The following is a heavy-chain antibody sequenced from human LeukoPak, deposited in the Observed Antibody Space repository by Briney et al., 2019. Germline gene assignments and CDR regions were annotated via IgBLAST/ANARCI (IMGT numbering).Heavy chain of an antibody. V-gene: IGHV3-23*01. CDR3: AELRESSGWYGGY. J-gene: IGHJ4*02. D-gene: IGHD6-19*01. CDR2: ISGSGGST. Sequence: PGGSLRLSCAASGFTFSSYAMSWVRQAPGKGLEWVSAISGSGGSTYYADSVKGRFTISRDNSKDTLYLQMNSLSAEDTAVYYCAELRESSGWYGGYWGQGTLVTVSS. CDR1: GFTFSSYA.